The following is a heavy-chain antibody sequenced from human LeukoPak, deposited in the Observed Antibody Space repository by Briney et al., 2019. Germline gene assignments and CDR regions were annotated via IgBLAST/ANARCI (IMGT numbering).Heavy chain of an antibody. D-gene: IGHD2-15*01. CDR3: ARAPYLGGVGTSGRPYYFDY. J-gene: IGHJ4*02. CDR1: GGSFSGYY. V-gene: IGHV4-34*01. Sequence: SETLSLTCAVYGGSFSGYYWSWIRQPPGKGLEWIGEINHSGSTNYNPSLKSRVTISVDTSKNQFSLKLSSVAAADTAVYYCARAPYLGGVGTSGRPYYFDYWGQGTLVTVSS. CDR2: INHSGST.